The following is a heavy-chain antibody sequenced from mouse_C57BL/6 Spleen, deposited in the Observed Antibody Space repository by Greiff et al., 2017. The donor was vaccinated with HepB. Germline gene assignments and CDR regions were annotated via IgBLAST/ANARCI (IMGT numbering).Heavy chain of an antibody. Sequence: QVQLQQPGAELVRPGSSVKLSCKASGYTFTSYWMDWVKQRPGQGLEWIGNIYPSDSETHYSQKFKDKATLTVDKSSSTAYMQLSSLTSEDSAVYYCARRENYYAMDYWGQGTSVTVSS. CDR3: ARRENYYAMDY. CDR2: IYPSDSET. J-gene: IGHJ4*01. CDR1: GYTFTSYW. V-gene: IGHV1-61*01.